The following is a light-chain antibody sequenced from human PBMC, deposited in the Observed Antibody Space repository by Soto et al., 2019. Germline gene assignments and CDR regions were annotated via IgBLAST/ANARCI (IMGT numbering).Light chain of an antibody. J-gene: IGKJ1*01. V-gene: IGKV4-1*01. CDR2: LAS. CDR1: QSVLYSSDNKNY. CDR3: QQYYITPRT. Sequence: DIVMTQSPDSLAVSLGERATINCKSSQSVLYSSDNKNYLAWYQKKPGQPPKVLIYLASTRESGVPDRFSGSGSGTDFTLTISSLQAEDVAVYYCQQYYITPRTFGQGTKVEIK.